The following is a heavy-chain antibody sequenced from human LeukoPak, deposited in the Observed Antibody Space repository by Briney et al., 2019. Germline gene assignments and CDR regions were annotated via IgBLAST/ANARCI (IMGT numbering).Heavy chain of an antibody. J-gene: IGHJ5*02. CDR3: ARVLPDSSGYSPNWFDP. Sequence: PSETLSLTCTVSGGSISSYYWSWLRQPPGKGLEGLGYIYYSGSTNYNPSLKSRVTISVDTSKNQFSLKLSSVTAADTAVYYCARVLPDSSGYSPNWFDPWGQGTLVTVSS. CDR2: IYYSGST. V-gene: IGHV4-59*01. D-gene: IGHD3-22*01. CDR1: GGSISSYY.